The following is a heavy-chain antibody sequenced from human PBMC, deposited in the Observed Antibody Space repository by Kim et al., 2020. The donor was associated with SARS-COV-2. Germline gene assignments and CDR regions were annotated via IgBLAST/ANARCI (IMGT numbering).Heavy chain of an antibody. CDR2: IIPIFGTA. V-gene: IGHV1-69*13. CDR1: GGTFSSYA. J-gene: IGHJ6*02. CDR3: ARDTSAAVAGPPTYGMDV. Sequence: SVKVSCKASGGTFSSYAISWVRQAPGQGLEWMGGIIPIFGTANYAQKFQGRVTITADESTSTAYMELSSLRSEDTAVYYCARDTSAAVAGPPTYGMDVWGQGTTVTVSS. D-gene: IGHD6-19*01.